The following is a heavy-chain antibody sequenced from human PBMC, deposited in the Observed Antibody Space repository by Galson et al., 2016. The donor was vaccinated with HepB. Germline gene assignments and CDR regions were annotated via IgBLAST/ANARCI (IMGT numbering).Heavy chain of an antibody. D-gene: IGHD3-22*01. CDR3: VKHRDPGGYSP. V-gene: IGHV3-23*01. Sequence: LRLSCAASGFTFSSHAMSWVRQAPAKGLEWVSSIRGGGETTYYIDSVRGRFTISRDNSKNTLHLQMDSLRAEDTAVYCCVKHRDPGGYSPWGQGTLVTVSS. J-gene: IGHJ5*02. CDR1: GFTFSSHA. CDR2: IRGGGETT.